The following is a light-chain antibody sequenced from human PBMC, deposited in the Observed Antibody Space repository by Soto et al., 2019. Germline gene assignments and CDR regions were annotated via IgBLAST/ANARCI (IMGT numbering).Light chain of an antibody. CDR1: SGHSSYA. J-gene: IGLJ2*01. Sequence: QSVLTQSPSASASLGASVKLTCTLSSGHSSYAIAWHQQQPEKGPRYLMKLKSDGSHNKGDGIPDRFSGSSSGAERYLTISSLQSEDEADYYCQTWATGIGVVFGGGTKLTVL. CDR3: QTWATGIGVV. CDR2: LKSDGSH. V-gene: IGLV4-69*01.